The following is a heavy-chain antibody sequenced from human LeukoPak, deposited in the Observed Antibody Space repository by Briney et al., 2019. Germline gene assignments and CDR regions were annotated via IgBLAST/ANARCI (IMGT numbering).Heavy chain of an antibody. J-gene: IGHJ5*02. CDR2: INGGGNT. Sequence: GGSLRLSCAASGFTFSGYAMNWVRQAPGKGLEWVSSINGGGNTFYADSVKGRFAISRDNAKNSLYLQMNSLKSEDTAVYYCGRSGRYRPSDLWGQGTLVTVSS. CDR1: GFTFSGYA. CDR3: GRSGRYRPSDL. D-gene: IGHD1-26*01. V-gene: IGHV3-21*04.